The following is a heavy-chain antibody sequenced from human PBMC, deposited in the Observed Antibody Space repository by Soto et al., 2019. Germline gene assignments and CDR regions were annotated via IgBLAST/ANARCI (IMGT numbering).Heavy chain of an antibody. V-gene: IGHV3-33*08. J-gene: IGHJ4*02. Sequence: PGGSLRLSCATSGFTLIVNAMHWVRQAPGKGMEWVAHIWYDGSETYYADSVKGRFTISRDNSRNTLYLQMNSLRAEDTAVYHCVRDLLGSGGHFDYWGQGTLVTVSS. CDR2: IWYDGSET. D-gene: IGHD7-27*01. CDR1: GFTLIVNA. CDR3: VRDLLGSGGHFDY.